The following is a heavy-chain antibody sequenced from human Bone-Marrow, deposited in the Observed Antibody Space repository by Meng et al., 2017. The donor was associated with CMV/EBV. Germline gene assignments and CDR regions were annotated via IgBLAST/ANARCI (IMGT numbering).Heavy chain of an antibody. CDR2: IYYSGST. V-gene: IGHV4-59*01. D-gene: IGHD3-3*01. CDR3: ARDKMYYDFWSGYSGYYYYGMDV. J-gene: IGHJ6*02. CDR1: GGSISSYY. Sequence: SETLSLTCTVSGGSISSYYWSWIRQPPGKGLEWIGYIYYSGSTNYNPSLKSRVTISVDTSNNQFSLKLSSVTAADTAVDYCARDKMYYDFWSGYSGYYYYGMDVWGQGTTVTVSS.